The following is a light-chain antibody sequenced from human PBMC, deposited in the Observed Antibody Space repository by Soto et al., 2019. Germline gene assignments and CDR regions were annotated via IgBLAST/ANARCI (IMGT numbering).Light chain of an antibody. J-gene: IGKJ2*01. V-gene: IGKV3-11*01. CDR3: QQRSHWPPYT. CDR1: QSVGSY. CDR2: DAS. Sequence: EIVFTQSTATLSLSPGERATLSCRASQSVGSYLAWYQQKPCQAPRLLIYDASNTSSGISARFTGSGSGTDFTLAISSLEPEDFAVYYCQQRSHWPPYTFGQGTKLEIK.